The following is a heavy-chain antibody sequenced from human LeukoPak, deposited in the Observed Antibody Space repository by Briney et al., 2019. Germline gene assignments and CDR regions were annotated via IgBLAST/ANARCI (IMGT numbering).Heavy chain of an antibody. CDR1: GYTFTDYY. J-gene: IGHJ2*01. D-gene: IGHD6-19*01. Sequence: ASVKVSCKASGYTFTDYYMHWVRQAPGQGLEWVGWINPNSGSTNYAQNFQGRVTMTRDTSISTAYMELSRLRSDDTAVYYCARIAVAGRLYWYLDLWGRGTLVTVSS. V-gene: IGHV1-2*02. CDR2: INPNSGST. CDR3: ARIAVAGRLYWYLDL.